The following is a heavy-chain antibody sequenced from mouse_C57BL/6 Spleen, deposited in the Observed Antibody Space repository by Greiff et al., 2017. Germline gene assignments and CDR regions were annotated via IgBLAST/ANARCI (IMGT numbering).Heavy chain of an antibody. CDR3: ARGRSYYGNYVRYFEV. CDR1: GYTFTDYN. J-gene: IGHJ1*03. D-gene: IGHD2-1*01. Sequence: EVQLQQSGPELVKPGASVKIPCKASGYTFTDYNMDWVKQSHGKSLEWIGDINPNNGGTIYNQKFKGKATLTVDKSSSTAYMELRSLTSDDTAVYYWARGRSYYGNYVRYFEVWGTGTTVTVSS. V-gene: IGHV1-18*01. CDR2: INPNNGGT.